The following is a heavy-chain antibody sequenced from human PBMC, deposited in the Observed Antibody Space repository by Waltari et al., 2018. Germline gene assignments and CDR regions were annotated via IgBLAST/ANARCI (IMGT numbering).Heavy chain of an antibody. CDR3: ARVVYSSGWYVYDY. J-gene: IGHJ4*02. CDR1: GGSISSYY. Sequence: QVQLQESGPGLVKPSETLSLTYTVSGGSISSYYWSWIRQPPGKGLEWIGYIYYSGSTNYNPSLKSRVTISVDTSKNQFSLKLSSVTAADTAVYYCARVVYSSGWYVYDYWGQGTLVTVSS. CDR2: IYYSGST. D-gene: IGHD6-19*01. V-gene: IGHV4-59*01.